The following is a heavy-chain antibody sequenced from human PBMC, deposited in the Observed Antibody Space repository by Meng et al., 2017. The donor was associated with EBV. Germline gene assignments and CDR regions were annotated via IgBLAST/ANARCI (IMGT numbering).Heavy chain of an antibody. CDR2: ISAYNGNT. J-gene: IGHJ4*02. V-gene: IGHV1-18*01. D-gene: IGHD3-22*01. CDR1: GYTFTSYC. CDR3: ARDGRLYDTPSPFDY. Sequence: GQLVELGCGGEEPGASVKVSCKGSGYTFTSYCNSWVRQAPGQGLEWMGWISAYNGNTNYAQKLQGRVTMTTDTSTSTAYMELRSLRSDDTAVYYCARDGRLYDTPSPFDYWGQGTLVTVSS.